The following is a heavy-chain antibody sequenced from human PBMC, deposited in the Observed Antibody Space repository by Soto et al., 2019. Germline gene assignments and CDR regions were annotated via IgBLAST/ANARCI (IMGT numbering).Heavy chain of an antibody. CDR2: ISISGGDT. D-gene: IGHD1-26*01. V-gene: IGHV3-23*01. CDR3: APSWWDDGNAVWSY. Sequence: EVQVLESGGGLVQPGGSLRLSCAASGVTLNSYAMSWVRQSPGKGLEWVAIISISGGDTYYEDSLKGRFTIARDNSKNTVYLQMNNLRAEDTAVYYCAPSWWDDGNAVWSYWGQGTLVTVSS. CDR1: GVTLNSYA. J-gene: IGHJ4*02.